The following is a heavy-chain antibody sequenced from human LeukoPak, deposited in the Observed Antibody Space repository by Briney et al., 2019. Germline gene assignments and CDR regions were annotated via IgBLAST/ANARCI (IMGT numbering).Heavy chain of an antibody. CDR2: INHSGST. J-gene: IGHJ6*03. CDR3: ARGLPTWATGQDYYYYYYYMDV. Sequence: SETLSLTCAVYGGSFSGYYWSWIRQPPGKGLEWIGEINHSGSTNYNPSLKSRVTISVDTSKIQFSLKLSSVTAADTAVYYCARGLPTWATGQDYYYYYYYMDVWGKGTAVTVSS. D-gene: IGHD2/OR15-2a*01. CDR1: GGSFSGYY. V-gene: IGHV4-34*01.